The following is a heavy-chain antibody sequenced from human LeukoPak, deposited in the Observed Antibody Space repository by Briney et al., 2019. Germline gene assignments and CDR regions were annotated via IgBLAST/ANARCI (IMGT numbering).Heavy chain of an antibody. CDR1: GYTFTSYY. Sequence: GSVKVSCKASGYTFTSYYMHWVRQAPGQGLEWMGIINPSGGSTSYAQKFQGRVTMTRDTSTSTVYMELSSPRSEDTAVYYCARAQWELLQIDYWGQGTLVTVSS. D-gene: IGHD1-26*01. CDR3: ARAQWELLQIDY. CDR2: INPSGGST. V-gene: IGHV1-46*01. J-gene: IGHJ4*02.